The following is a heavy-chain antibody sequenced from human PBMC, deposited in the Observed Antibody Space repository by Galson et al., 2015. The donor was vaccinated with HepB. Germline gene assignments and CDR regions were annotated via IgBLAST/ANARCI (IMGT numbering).Heavy chain of an antibody. CDR2: VSRDETTT. CDR3: ARGSNDWYGIDY. V-gene: IGHV3-74*01. J-gene: IGHJ4*02. D-gene: IGHD3-9*01. Sequence: SLRLPCAGSGFTFSDYWIHWVRQAPGKGLVWVSRVSRDETTTNYADSVKGRFTVSRDNAKNTLYLHMNSVNAEDTAVYYCARGSNDWYGIDYWGQGILVTISS. CDR1: GFTFSDYW.